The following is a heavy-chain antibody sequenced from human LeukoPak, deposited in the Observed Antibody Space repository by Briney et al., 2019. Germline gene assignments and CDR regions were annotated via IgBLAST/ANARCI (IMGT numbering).Heavy chain of an antibody. CDR3: ARWVGATTGPHWFDP. D-gene: IGHD1-26*01. CDR1: GGSFSGYY. J-gene: IGHJ5*02. Sequence: PSETLSLTCAVYGGSFSGYYWSWIRQPPGKGLEWIGEINHSGSTNYNPSLKSRVTISVDTSKNQFSLKLSSVTAADTAVYYCARWVGATTGPHWFDPRGQGTLVTVSS. CDR2: INHSGST. V-gene: IGHV4-34*01.